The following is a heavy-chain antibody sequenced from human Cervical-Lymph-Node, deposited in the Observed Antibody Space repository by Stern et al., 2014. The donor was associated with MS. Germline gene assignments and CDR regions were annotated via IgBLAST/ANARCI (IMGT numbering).Heavy chain of an antibody. J-gene: IGHJ5*02. Sequence: VQLVESGGGLVQPGESLRLSCAVSGFTFRNYWMTWVRPAPGKGLEGVASIQTAGSEKSSGASVKGRFTISRDNAKNSLYLQMNSLRAEDTAVYYCARAVRELGTWGQGTLVTVSA. CDR2: IQTAGSEK. CDR3: ARAVRELGT. CDR1: GFTFRNYW. D-gene: IGHD1-7*01. V-gene: IGHV3-7*01.